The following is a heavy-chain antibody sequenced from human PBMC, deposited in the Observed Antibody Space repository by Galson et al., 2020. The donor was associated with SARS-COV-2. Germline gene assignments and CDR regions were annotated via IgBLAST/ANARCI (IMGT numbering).Heavy chain of an antibody. V-gene: IGHV6-1*01. Sequence: SQTLSLTCAISGDSVSGDSVAWNWIRQSPSRGLEWLGRTYFRSKWYNDYAVSVKSRITINPDTSKNQFSLQLNSVTPEDTAVYYCARDKEYSIDNGSQGALVTVSS. CDR1: GDSVSGDSVA. J-gene: IGHJ4*02. D-gene: IGHD5-12*01. CDR3: ARDKEYSIDN. CDR2: TYFRSKWYN.